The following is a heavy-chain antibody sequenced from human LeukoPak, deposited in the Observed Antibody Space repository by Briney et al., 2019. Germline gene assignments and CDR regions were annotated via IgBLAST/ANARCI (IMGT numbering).Heavy chain of an antibody. CDR3: ARERSYYYYMDV. V-gene: IGHV4-59*01. CDR2: IYYSGST. D-gene: IGHD6-6*01. J-gene: IGHJ6*03. CDR1: GGSISSYY. Sequence: SETLSLTCTVSGGSISSYYWNWIRQAPGKGLEWIGYIYYSGSTNYNPSLKSRVTISVDMYKNQFSLELSAVTAADTAVYYCARERSYYYYMDVWGKGTTVTVSS.